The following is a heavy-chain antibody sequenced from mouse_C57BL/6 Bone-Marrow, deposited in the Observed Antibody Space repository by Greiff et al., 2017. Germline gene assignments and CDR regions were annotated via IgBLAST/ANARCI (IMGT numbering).Heavy chain of an antibody. CDR3: SRRGFPYYDMDY. J-gene: IGHJ4*01. V-gene: IGHV5-9*01. Sequence: EVKLVESGGGLVKPGGSLKLSCAASGFTFSSYTMSWVSQTPGKRLEWVATISGGGGNTYYPDSVKGSFTISRDNAKNTRYLQMSSLTSEDTALYYCSRRGFPYYDMDYWGQGTSVTVSS. CDR1: GFTFSSYT. CDR2: ISGGGGNT.